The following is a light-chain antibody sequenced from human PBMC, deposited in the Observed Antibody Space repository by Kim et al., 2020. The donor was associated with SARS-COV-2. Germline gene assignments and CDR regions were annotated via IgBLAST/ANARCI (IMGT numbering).Light chain of an antibody. Sequence: LAPRDTASFSCRASEGINGNYLAWYQQRPGQAPRLLIYGASTRATGIPDRFSGSGSGIDFTLTITRLEPEDFAVYVCQQYGGSPLTFGGGTKVDIK. CDR1: EGINGNY. J-gene: IGKJ4*01. CDR2: GAS. V-gene: IGKV3-20*01. CDR3: QQYGGSPLT.